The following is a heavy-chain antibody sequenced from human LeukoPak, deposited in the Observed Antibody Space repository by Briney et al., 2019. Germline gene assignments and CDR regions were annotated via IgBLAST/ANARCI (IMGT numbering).Heavy chain of an antibody. V-gene: IGHV1-18*01. CDR3: VRDGGVLFGEFPFDY. J-gene: IGHJ4*02. CDR1: GHTFTTFG. D-gene: IGHD3-10*01. Sequence: APVKVSCKASGHTFTTFGISWVRQAPGQGLEWMGWISAYNGNTNYAQRLQGRVTMTTDISTSTAYMELRSLRSDDTAVYYCVRDGGVLFGEFPFDYWGQGTLVTVSS. CDR2: ISAYNGNT.